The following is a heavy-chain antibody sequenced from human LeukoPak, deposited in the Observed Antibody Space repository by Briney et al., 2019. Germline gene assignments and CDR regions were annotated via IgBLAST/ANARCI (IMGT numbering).Heavy chain of an antibody. V-gene: IGHV3-30*02. CDR3: AKARRVCVDY. CDR2: IRYDGSNK. CDR1: GFTFSSYG. J-gene: IGHJ4*02. Sequence: HTGGSLRLSCAASGFTFSSYGMHWVRQAPGKGLEWVAFIRYDGSNKYYADSVKGRFTISRDNSKNTLYLQMNSLRAEDTAVYYCAKARRVCVDYWGQGTLVTVSS. D-gene: IGHD2-21*01.